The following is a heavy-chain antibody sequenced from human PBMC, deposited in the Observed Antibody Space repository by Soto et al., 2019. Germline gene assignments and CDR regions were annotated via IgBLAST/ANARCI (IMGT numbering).Heavy chain of an antibody. CDR3: ACVDTAMVYSYYYYGMDV. CDR2: IIPIFGTA. J-gene: IGHJ6*02. V-gene: IGHV1-69*13. D-gene: IGHD5-18*01. Sequence: SVKVSCKASGCTFSSYAISWVRQAPGQVLEWMGGIIPIFGTANYAQKFQGRVTITADESTSTAYMELSSLRSEDTAVYYCACVDTAMVYSYYYYGMDVWGQGTTVTVSS. CDR1: GCTFSSYA.